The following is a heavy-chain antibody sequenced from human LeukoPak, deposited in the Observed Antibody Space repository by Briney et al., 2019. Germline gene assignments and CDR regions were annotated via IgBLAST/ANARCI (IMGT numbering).Heavy chain of an antibody. Sequence: ASEKVSCKASGYTFTSYGISWVRQAPGQGLEWRGWISAYNGNTNYAQKLQGRVTMTTDTSTSTAYMELRSLRSDDTAVYYCARDYGYSGYSYYYYYGMDVWGQGTTVTVSS. CDR2: ISAYNGNT. CDR1: GYTFTSYG. V-gene: IGHV1-18*01. CDR3: ARDYGYSGYSYYYYYGMDV. J-gene: IGHJ6*02. D-gene: IGHD5-12*01.